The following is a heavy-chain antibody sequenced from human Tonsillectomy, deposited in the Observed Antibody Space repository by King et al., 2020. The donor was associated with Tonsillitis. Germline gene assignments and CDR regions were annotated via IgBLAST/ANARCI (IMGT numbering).Heavy chain of an antibody. Sequence: QLQESGPGLVKPSETLSLTCAVSGNSINSGYHWGWIRQPPGKGLEWIGSIYHSGSTYYNPSLKSRVTISVDTSKNQFSLRLSSVTAADTAVYYCAQSGLYSGYDLGEYYFDYWGQGTLVTVSS. CDR2: IYHSGST. CDR1: GNSINSGYH. D-gene: IGHD5-12*01. J-gene: IGHJ4*02. CDR3: AQSGLYSGYDLGEYYFDY. V-gene: IGHV4-38-2*01.